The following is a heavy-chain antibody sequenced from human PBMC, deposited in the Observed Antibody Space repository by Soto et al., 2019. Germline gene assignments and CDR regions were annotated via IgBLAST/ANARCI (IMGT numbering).Heavy chain of an antibody. CDR3: AKDRKDCSSTSCYVLEIFDY. CDR1: GFTFSSYA. D-gene: IGHD2-2*01. V-gene: IGHV3-23*01. Sequence: LSLTCAASGFTFSSYAMSWVRQAPGKGLEWVSAISGSGGSTYYADSVKGRFTISRDNSKNTLYLQMNSLRAEDTAVYYCAKDRKDCSSTSCYVLEIFDYWGQGTLVTVSS. CDR2: ISGSGGST. J-gene: IGHJ4*02.